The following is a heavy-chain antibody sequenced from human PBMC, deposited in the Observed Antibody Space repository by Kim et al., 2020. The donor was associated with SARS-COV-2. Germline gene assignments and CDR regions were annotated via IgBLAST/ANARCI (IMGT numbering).Heavy chain of an antibody. J-gene: IGHJ6*02. Sequence: VKGRFTISRDNSKNTLYLQMNSLRAEDTAVYYCARSIVVVVAATSYGMDVWGQGTTVTVSS. CDR3: ARSIVVVVAATSYGMDV. D-gene: IGHD2-15*01. V-gene: IGHV3-30*07.